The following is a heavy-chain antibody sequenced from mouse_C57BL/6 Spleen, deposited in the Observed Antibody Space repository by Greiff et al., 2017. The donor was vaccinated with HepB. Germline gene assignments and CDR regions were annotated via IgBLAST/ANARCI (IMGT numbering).Heavy chain of an antibody. D-gene: IGHD2-3*01. CDR2: ISGGGGNT. J-gene: IGHJ2*01. CDR3: ARPSDGYFYFDY. V-gene: IGHV5-9*01. CDR1: GFTFSSYT. Sequence: EVKLVESGGGLVKPGGSLKLSCAASGFTFSSYTMSWVRQTPEKRLEWVATISGGGGNTYYPDSVKGRFTISRDNAKNTLYLQMSSLRSEDTALYYCARPSDGYFYFDYWGQGPPLPVSS.